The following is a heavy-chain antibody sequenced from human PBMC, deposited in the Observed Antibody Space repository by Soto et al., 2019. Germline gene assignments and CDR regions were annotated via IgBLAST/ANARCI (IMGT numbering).Heavy chain of an antibody. V-gene: IGHV3-48*01. CDR2: ISSSSSTI. CDR1: GFTFSSYS. J-gene: IGHJ3*02. D-gene: IGHD2-15*01. CDR3: ARSPWVAGRDAFDI. Sequence: EVQLVESGGGLVQPGGSLRLSCAASGFTFSSYSMNWVRQAPGKGLEWVSYISSSSSTIYYADSVKGRYTISRDNAKNSLYLQMNSLRAEDTAVYYGARSPWVAGRDAFDIWGKGTMVTVSS.